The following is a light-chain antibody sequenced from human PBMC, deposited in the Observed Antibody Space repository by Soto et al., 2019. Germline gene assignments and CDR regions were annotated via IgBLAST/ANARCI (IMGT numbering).Light chain of an antibody. J-gene: IGLJ2*01. CDR2: DVS. V-gene: IGLV2-14*01. Sequence: QSALTQPASVSGSPGQSITISCTGTNSDVGGYNYVSWYQQHPGKAPKLMIYDVSNRPSGVSNRFSGSKSGNTASLTISGLQADDEADFYCSSYTSSSVVFGGGTKLTVL. CDR3: SSYTSSSVV. CDR1: NSDVGGYNY.